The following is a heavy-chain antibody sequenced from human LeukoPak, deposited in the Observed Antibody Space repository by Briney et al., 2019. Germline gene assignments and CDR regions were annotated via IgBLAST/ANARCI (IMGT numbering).Heavy chain of an antibody. CDR2: IIPIFGTA. CDR1: GGTFSSYA. CDR3: AITIFGVVNGMDV. Sequence: SVNVSCTASGGTFSSYAISWVRQAPGQGLEWMGGIIPIFGTANYAQKFQGRVTITADESTSTAYMELSSLRTEDTAVYYCAITIFGVVNGMDVWGQGTTVTVSS. J-gene: IGHJ6*02. V-gene: IGHV1-69*13. D-gene: IGHD3-3*01.